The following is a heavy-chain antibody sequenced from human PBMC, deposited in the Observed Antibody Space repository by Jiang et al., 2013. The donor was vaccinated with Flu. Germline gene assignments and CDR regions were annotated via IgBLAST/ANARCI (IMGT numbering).Heavy chain of an antibody. V-gene: IGHV1-69*01. CDR3: ARALPSRYSGGYSCDY. Sequence: GQGLEWMGGIIPIFGTANYAQKFQGRVTITADESTSTAYMELSSLRSEDTAVYYCARALPSRYSGGYSCDYWGQGTLVTVSS. CDR2: IIPIFGTA. J-gene: IGHJ4*02. D-gene: IGHD1-26*01.